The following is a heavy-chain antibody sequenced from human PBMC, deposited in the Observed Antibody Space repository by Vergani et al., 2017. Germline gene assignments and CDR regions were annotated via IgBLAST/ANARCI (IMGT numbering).Heavy chain of an antibody. Sequence: EVQLVESGGGLVQPGGSLRLSCAASGFTFSDHFMDWVRQAPGKGLEWVGRTRNKANSYTTEYAASVKGRFTISRDDSKNSLYLQMNSLKTEDTAVYYCARGNWNYGPFSGYYYYMDVWGKGTTVTVSS. V-gene: IGHV3-72*01. D-gene: IGHD1-7*01. CDR1: GFTFSDHF. CDR2: TRNKANSYTT. CDR3: ARGNWNYGPFSGYYYYMDV. J-gene: IGHJ6*03.